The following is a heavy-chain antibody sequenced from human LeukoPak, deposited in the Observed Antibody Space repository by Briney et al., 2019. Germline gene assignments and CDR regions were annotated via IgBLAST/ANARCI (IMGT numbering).Heavy chain of an antibody. CDR1: GGSISSSNW. V-gene: IGHV4-4*02. J-gene: IGHJ4*02. D-gene: IGHD3-3*01. CDR2: IYHSGST. Sequence: SGTLSLTCAVSGGSISSSNWWSWVRQPPGKGLEWIGEIYHSGSTNYNPSLKSRVTISVDKSKNQFSLKLSSVTAADTAVYYCARAFSDFWSGYPYFDYWGQGTLVTVSS. CDR3: ARAFSDFWSGYPYFDY.